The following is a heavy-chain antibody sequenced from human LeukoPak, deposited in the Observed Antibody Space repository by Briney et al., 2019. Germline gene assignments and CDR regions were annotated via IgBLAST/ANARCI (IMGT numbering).Heavy chain of an antibody. CDR3: ARGGGLDV. J-gene: IGHJ6*02. CDR2: INHNGNVN. V-gene: IGHV3-7*03. D-gene: IGHD3-16*01. CDR1: GFTFSSYW. Sequence: GGSLRLSCAASGFTFSSYWMNWARQAPGKGLEWVASINHNGNVNYYVDSVKGRFTISRDNAKNSLYLQMSNLRAEDTAVYFCARGGGLDVWGQGTTVTVSS.